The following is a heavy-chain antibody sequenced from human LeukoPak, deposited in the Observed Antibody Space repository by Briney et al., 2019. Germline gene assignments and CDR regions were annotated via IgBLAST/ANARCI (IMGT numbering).Heavy chain of an antibody. D-gene: IGHD1-1*01. CDR1: GYSFTSNW. J-gene: IGHJ5*02. Sequence: GESLKISCKGSGYSFTSNWISWVLQMPGKGLEWMGRIDPSDSYTDYSPSFQGHVTISADKSISTAYLQWSSLKASDTAMYYCARQPEGTWFDPWGQGALVTVSS. CDR3: ARQPEGTWFDP. CDR2: IDPSDSYT. V-gene: IGHV5-10-1*01.